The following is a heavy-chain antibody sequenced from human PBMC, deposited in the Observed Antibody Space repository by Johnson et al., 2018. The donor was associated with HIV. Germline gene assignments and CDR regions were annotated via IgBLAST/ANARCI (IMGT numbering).Heavy chain of an antibody. Sequence: QVQLVESGGGVVQPGRSLRLSCAASGFTFSSYAMHWVRQAPGKGLEWVAVISYDGSNENYADSVKGRFTISRDNSKNTLYLQMNSLRAEDTAVFYCARASLARGGKIRAFDIWGQGTMVTVSS. J-gene: IGHJ3*02. CDR1: GFTFSSYA. V-gene: IGHV3-30*04. CDR3: ARASLARGGKIRAFDI. CDR2: ISYDGSNE. D-gene: IGHD4-23*01.